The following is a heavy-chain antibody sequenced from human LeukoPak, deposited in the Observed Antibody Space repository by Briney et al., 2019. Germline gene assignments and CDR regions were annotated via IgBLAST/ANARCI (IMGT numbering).Heavy chain of an antibody. CDR2: IFGSGGSP. D-gene: IGHD5-18*01. Sequence: QPGGSMRLSCEASGFNFGTHAMYWVGQAPGKGMAWVAGIFGSGGSPHYADPVKGRFTLPRDNSRNRVYLQINSLRAEDTAVNNCGKTTVGYSSGQKPAWPVDYWGQGTLVTASS. CDR1: GFNFGTHA. CDR3: GKTTVGYSSGQKPAWPVDY. J-gene: IGHJ4*02. V-gene: IGHV3-23*01.